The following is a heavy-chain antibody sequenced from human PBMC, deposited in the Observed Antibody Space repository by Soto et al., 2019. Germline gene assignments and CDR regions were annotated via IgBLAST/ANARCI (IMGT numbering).Heavy chain of an antibody. Sequence: GGSVKVSFKASGYTFTSYYMHLVRQAPGQGLEWMGISNPSGGSTSYAQKFQVRVTMTRDTSTITVYMELSSLRSEDTAVYYCARDLRDGYNPYYYYYYGMDVWGQGTTVTVSS. CDR1: GYTFTSYY. CDR3: ARDLRDGYNPYYYYYYGMDV. J-gene: IGHJ6*01. D-gene: IGHD5-12*01. CDR2: SNPSGGST. V-gene: IGHV1-46*01.